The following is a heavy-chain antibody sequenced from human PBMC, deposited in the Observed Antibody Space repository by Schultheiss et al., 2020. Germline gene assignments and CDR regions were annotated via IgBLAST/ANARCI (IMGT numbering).Heavy chain of an antibody. CDR1: GYTFTSYG. J-gene: IGHJ6*04. Sequence: ASVKVSCKASGYTFTSYGISWVRQAPGQGLEWMGWISAYNGNTNYAQKLQGRVTMTTDTSTSTAYMELRSLRSDDTAVYYCARLMVSRGSYYYYGMDVWGKGTTVNVYS. V-gene: IGHV1-18*01. CDR3: ARLMVSRGSYYYYGMDV. D-gene: IGHD2-8*01. CDR2: ISAYNGNT.